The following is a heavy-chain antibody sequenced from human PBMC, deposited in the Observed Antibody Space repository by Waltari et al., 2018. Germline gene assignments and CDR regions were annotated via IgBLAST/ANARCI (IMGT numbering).Heavy chain of an antibody. CDR3: ARGDSSSWYGANFDY. J-gene: IGHJ4*02. D-gene: IGHD6-13*01. CDR1: GYSFTSYW. V-gene: IGHV5-51*01. CDR2: IYPGYSDT. Sequence: EVQLVQSGAEVKKPGESLKISCKGSGYSFTSYWIGWVRQMPGKGLEWMGIIYPGYSDTRYSPSFQGQVTISADKSISTAYLQWSSLKASDTAMYYCARGDSSSWYGANFDYWGQGTLVTVSS.